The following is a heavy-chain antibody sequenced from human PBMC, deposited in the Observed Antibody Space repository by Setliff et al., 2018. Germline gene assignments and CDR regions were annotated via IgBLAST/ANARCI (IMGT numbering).Heavy chain of an antibody. V-gene: IGHV3-11*04. CDR1: GGSISSSYYY. D-gene: IGHD1-26*01. Sequence: LSLTCTVSGGSISSSYYYWGWIRQAPGKGLEWVSYISSRSSTIYYADSVKGRXTISRDNAKNSLYLQMNSLRAEDTAVYYCARDPNSGSYWNYYYYMDVWGKGTTVTVSS. CDR3: ARDPNSGSYWNYYYYMDV. J-gene: IGHJ6*03. CDR2: ISSRSSTI.